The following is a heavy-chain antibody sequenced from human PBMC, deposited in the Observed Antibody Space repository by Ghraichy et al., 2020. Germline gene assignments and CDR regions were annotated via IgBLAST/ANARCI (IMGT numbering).Heavy chain of an antibody. CDR1: GGSISSYY. CDR3: ARSVVVVPAAIFHYYYGMDV. J-gene: IGHJ6*02. CDR2: IYYSGST. Sequence: GSLRLSCTVSGGSISSYYWSWIRQPPGKGLEWIGYIYYSGSTNYNPSLKSRVTISVDTSKNQFSLKLSSVTAADTAVYYCARSVVVVPAAIFHYYYGMDVWGQGTTVTVSS. D-gene: IGHD2-2*02. V-gene: IGHV4-59*01.